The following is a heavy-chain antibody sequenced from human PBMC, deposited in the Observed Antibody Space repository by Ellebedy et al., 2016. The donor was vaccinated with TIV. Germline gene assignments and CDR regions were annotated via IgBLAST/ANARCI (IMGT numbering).Heavy chain of an antibody. CDR3: ARRRVVVAANYYYYYGMDV. CDR1: GYSFTSYW. V-gene: IGHV5-51*01. Sequence: GESLKISCKGSGYSFTSYWIGWVRQMPGKGLEWMGIIYPGDSDTRYSPSFQGQVTISVDKSISTAYLQWGSLKASDTAMYYCARRRVVVAANYYYYYGMDVWGQGTTVTVSS. J-gene: IGHJ6*02. D-gene: IGHD2-15*01. CDR2: IYPGDSDT.